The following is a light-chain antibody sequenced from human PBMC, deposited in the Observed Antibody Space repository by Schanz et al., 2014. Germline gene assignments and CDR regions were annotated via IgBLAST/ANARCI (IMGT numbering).Light chain of an antibody. J-gene: IGLJ2*01. Sequence: QSALTQPASVSGSPGQSITISCTGSSSDVGTYNYVSWYQQHPGIAPKLIIYDVSNRPSGVSNRFSGSKSANTASLTISGLQAEDEADYYCSSYAGSNNLVFGGGTKLTVL. CDR1: SSDVGTYNY. V-gene: IGLV2-14*03. CDR2: DVS. CDR3: SSYAGSNNLV.